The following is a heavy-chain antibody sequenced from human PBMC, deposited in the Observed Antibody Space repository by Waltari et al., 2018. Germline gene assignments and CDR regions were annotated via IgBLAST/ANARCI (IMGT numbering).Heavy chain of an antibody. CDR2: ISYSGST. CDR3: ARQATDTYYYYYMDV. J-gene: IGHJ6*03. CDR1: GGSIRTTPYY. Sequence: QLQLQESGPGLVKPSETLSLTCTVPGGSIRTTPYYWAWIRQPPGKWLEWLGSISYSGSTSYNPSPNRRVTMSVDTSKNQFSLKLNSVTAADTAVYYCARQATDTYYYYYMDVWGKGTTVTVSS. D-gene: IGHD2-21*02. V-gene: IGHV4-39*01.